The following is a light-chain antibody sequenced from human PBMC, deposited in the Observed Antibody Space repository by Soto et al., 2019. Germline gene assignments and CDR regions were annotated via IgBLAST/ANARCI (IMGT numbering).Light chain of an antibody. CDR2: NNS. J-gene: IGLJ2*01. V-gene: IGLV1-44*01. Sequence: QSVLTQPPSASGTPGQMVTISCSGNSSNIGSNTVNWYQQLPGMAPKLLIYNNSQRPSGVPDRFSGSKSGTSASLAISGLQSEDEADYYCAAWDDSLRGLEFGGGTKLTVL. CDR3: AAWDDSLRGLE. CDR1: SSNIGSNT.